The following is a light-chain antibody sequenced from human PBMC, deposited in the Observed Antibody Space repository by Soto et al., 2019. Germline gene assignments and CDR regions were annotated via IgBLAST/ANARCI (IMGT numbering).Light chain of an antibody. CDR3: SSYTSRSTHV. CDR1: SSDVGGYNY. Sequence: QSVLTQPASVSGSPGQSITISCTGTSSDVGGYNYVSWYQQHPGKAPKVMIYDVSNRPSGVSNRFSGSKSGNTASLSISGLQAEYEADYYCSSYTSRSTHVFGTGTKVTVL. CDR2: DVS. V-gene: IGLV2-14*01. J-gene: IGLJ1*01.